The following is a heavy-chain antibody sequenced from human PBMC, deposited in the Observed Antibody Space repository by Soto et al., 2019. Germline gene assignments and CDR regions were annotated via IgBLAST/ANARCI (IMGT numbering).Heavy chain of an antibody. CDR2: IYTSGST. V-gene: IGHV4-4*07. CDR1: GGSISSYY. J-gene: IGHJ5*02. D-gene: IGHD6-19*01. Sequence: QVQLQESGPGLVKPSETLSLTCTVSGGSISSYYWSWIRQPAGKGLEWIGRIYTSGSTNYNPSLKSRVTMAVDTSKNQCSLKLSSVTAADTAVDYCAGRIAVAGKPNGFDPWGQGTLVTVSS. CDR3: AGRIAVAGKPNGFDP.